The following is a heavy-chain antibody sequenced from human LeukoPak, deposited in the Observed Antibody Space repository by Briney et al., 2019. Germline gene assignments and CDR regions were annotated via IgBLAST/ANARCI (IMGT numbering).Heavy chain of an antibody. D-gene: IGHD5-12*01. V-gene: IGHV1-18*01. J-gene: IGHJ6*03. Sequence: ASVKVSCKASGYTFTSYGISWVRQAPGQGLEWMGWISAYNGNTNYAQKLQGRVTMTTDTSTSTAYMELRSLRSDDTAVYYCARERELSGYEVYYYYMDVWGKGTTVTVSS. CDR2: ISAYNGNT. CDR1: GYTFTSYG. CDR3: ARERELSGYEVYYYYMDV.